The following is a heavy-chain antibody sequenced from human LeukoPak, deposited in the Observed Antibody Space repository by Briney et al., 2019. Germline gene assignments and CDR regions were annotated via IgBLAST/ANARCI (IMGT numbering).Heavy chain of an antibody. CDR3: AKGDFYGSGRDYYYYMDV. V-gene: IGHV3-48*03. J-gene: IGHJ6*03. Sequence: PGGSLRLSCAASGFTFSSYEMNWVRQAPGKGLEWVSYISSSGSTIYYADSVKGRFTISRDNSKNTLYLQMNSLRAEDTAVYNCAKGDFYGSGRDYYYYMDVWGKGTTVTISS. CDR1: GFTFSSYE. CDR2: ISSSGSTI. D-gene: IGHD3-10*01.